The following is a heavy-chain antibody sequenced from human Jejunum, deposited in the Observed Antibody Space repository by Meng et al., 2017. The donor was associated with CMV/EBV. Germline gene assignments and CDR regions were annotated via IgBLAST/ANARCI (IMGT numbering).Heavy chain of an antibody. CDR3: ARLVVVTSISGPRWFDP. J-gene: IGHJ5*02. CDR1: GGTFSSYT. Sequence: QGPLGQSGAEVKKPGSSVKVSCKASGGTFSSYTISWVRQAPGQGLEWMGWISGYNGDTNYAQKFQGRVTMTTDTSTSTTYMELRSLKSDDTAVYFCARLVVVTSISGPRWFDPWGQGTLVTASS. CDR2: ISGYNGDT. V-gene: IGHV1-18*01. D-gene: IGHD2-21*02.